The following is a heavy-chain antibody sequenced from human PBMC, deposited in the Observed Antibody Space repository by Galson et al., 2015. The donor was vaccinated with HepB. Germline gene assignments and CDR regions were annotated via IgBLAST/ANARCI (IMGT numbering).Heavy chain of an antibody. CDR1: GFTLSIYS. D-gene: IGHD1-26*01. CDR2: ISSSGTT. V-gene: IGHV3-23*01. J-gene: IGHJ3*02. CDR3: AKDRVGAAPLGTFDM. Sequence: SLRLSCAASGFTLSIYSMSWVRQAPGKGLEWVSIISSSGTTYYADAVKGRFTISRDNSKNRLYLQMNSLRADDTAIYYCAKDRVGAAPLGTFDMWGQGTLVTVSS.